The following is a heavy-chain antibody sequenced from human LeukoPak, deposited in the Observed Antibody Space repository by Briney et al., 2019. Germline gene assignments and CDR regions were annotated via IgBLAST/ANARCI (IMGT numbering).Heavy chain of an antibody. D-gene: IGHD2-15*01. J-gene: IGHJ3*02. CDR2: INPNSGGT. Sequence: ASVKVSCKASGYTFTGYYMHWVRQAPGQGLEWMGWINPNSGGTNYAQKFQGRVTMTRDTSISTAYMELSRLRSDDTAVYYCARVVRDIVVVVAATYDAFDIWGQGTMVTVSS. CDR3: ARVVRDIVVVVAATYDAFDI. V-gene: IGHV1-2*02. CDR1: GYTFTGYY.